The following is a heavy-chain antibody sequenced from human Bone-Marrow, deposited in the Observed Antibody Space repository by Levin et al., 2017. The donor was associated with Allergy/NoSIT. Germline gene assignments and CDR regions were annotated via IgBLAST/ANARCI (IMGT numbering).Heavy chain of an antibody. J-gene: IGHJ5*02. CDR3: ARQGVVQYMWWFDP. Sequence: PGGSLRLSCAVSGGSISSSTYYWGWIRQPPGKGLEWIGSSTHYNPSLKSRVTISVDTSKNQFSLKLSSVTAADTAVYFCARQGVVQYMWWFDPWGQGTLVTVSS. D-gene: IGHD2-2*01. V-gene: IGHV4-39*01. CDR1: GGSISSSTYY. CDR2: ST.